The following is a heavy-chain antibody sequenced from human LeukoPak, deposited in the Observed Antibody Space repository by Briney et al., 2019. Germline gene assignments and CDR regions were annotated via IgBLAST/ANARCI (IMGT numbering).Heavy chain of an antibody. Sequence: SETLSLTCTVSGGSISSYYWSWIRQPPGKGLEWIGYIYYSGSTNYNPSLKSRATISVDTSKNQFSLKLSSVTAADTVVYYCTRAYEILTGYGVNWFDPWGQGTLVTVSS. CDR1: GGSISSYY. D-gene: IGHD3-9*01. CDR2: IYYSGST. J-gene: IGHJ5*02. V-gene: IGHV4-59*08. CDR3: TRAYEILTGYGVNWFDP.